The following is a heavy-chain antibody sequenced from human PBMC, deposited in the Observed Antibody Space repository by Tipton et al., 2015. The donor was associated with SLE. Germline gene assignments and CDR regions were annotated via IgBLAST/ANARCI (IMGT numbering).Heavy chain of an antibody. V-gene: IGHV3-21*01. Sequence: SLRLSCAASGFTFSSYSMNWVRQAPGKGLEWVSSISGGSGYIYYADSVKGRFTISRDNAKNSLYLQMNSLRAEDTAVYYCARDGGSLEDYMDVWGKGTTVTVSS. D-gene: IGHD1-26*01. CDR1: GFTFSSYS. J-gene: IGHJ6*03. CDR2: ISGGSGYI. CDR3: ARDGGSLEDYMDV.